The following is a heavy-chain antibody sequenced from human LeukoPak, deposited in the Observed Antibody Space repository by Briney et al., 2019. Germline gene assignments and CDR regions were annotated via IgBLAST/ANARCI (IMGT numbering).Heavy chain of an antibody. D-gene: IGHD3-22*01. CDR3: ARDPGYYHSSGYRLYYFDY. V-gene: IGHV3-33*01. J-gene: IGHJ4*02. Sequence: GGSLRLSCAASGFTFSSHGMHWVRQAPGKGLEWVAVLWYDGRTKYYAESVKGRFTISRDNSKNTLYLQMNSLRAEDTAVYYCARDPGYYHSSGYRLYYFDYWGQGTLVTVSS. CDR1: GFTFSSHG. CDR2: LWYDGRTK.